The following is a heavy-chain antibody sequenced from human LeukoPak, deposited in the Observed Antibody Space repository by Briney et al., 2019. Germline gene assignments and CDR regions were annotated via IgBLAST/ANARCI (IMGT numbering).Heavy chain of an antibody. J-gene: IGHJ4*02. V-gene: IGHV3-23*01. D-gene: IGHD3-22*01. CDR1: GFTFSTYA. CDR3: AKASAMIVVVSKHFDY. Sequence: GGSLRLSCAASGFTFSTYAMTWVRQAPGKGLEWVSAISGSGGSTYYADSVKGRFTISRDNSKNTLYLQMNSLRAEDTAVYYCAKASAMIVVVSKHFDYWGQGTLVTVSS. CDR2: ISGSGGST.